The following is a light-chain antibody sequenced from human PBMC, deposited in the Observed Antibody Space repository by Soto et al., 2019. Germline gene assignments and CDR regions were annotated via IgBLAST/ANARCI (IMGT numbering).Light chain of an antibody. CDR1: SSDVGSYNL. CDR3: CSYAGTNTFV. CDR2: EGN. J-gene: IGLJ1*01. Sequence: QSVLTQPASVSGSPGQSITISCTGTSSDVGSYNLVSWYQQHPGKAPNLMIYEGNKRPSGVSNRFSGSKSANTASLTISGLQTEDEADYYCCSYAGTNTFVFGTGTKLTVL. V-gene: IGLV2-23*01.